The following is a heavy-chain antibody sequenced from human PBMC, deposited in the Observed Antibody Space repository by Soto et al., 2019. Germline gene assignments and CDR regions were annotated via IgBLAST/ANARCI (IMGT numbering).Heavy chain of an antibody. V-gene: IGHV3-30-3*01. CDR1: GFTFSSYA. CDR2: ISYDGSNK. Sequence: GGSLRLSCAASGFTFSSYAMHWVRQAPGKGLEWVAVISYDGSNKYYADSVKGRFTISRDNSKNTLYLQMNSLGAEDTAVYYCATRNYYDSSGYYSRQPYYYYGMDVWGQGTTVTVSS. J-gene: IGHJ6*02. CDR3: ATRNYYDSSGYYSRQPYYYYGMDV. D-gene: IGHD3-22*01.